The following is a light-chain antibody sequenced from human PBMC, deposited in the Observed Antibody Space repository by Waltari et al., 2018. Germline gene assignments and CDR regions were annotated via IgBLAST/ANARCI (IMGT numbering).Light chain of an antibody. V-gene: IGLV2-8*01. CDR2: WVT. J-gene: IGLJ1*01. Sequence: QSALTQPPSASGSPGQSVTISCTGTSSDDGAYNHVSWYQQFPGKAAKLIIAWVTKRRSRFPERFSCSKSGISASLTVSGRQPEDEADYYCSSRAGANYPYLFRTGTKLYV. CDR3: SSRAGANYPYL. CDR1: SSDDGAYNH.